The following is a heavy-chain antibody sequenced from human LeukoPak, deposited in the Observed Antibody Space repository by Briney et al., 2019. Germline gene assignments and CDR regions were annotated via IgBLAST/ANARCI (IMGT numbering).Heavy chain of an antibody. CDR2: ISGSGGST. J-gene: IGHJ4*02. CDR3: AKDIMVENYYDSSGYYPY. Sequence: PGGSLRLSCAASGFTFSSYAMSWVRQAPGKGLEWVSAISGSGGSTYYADSVKGRFTISRDNSKNTLYLQMNSLRAEDTVVYYCAKDIMVENYYDSSGYYPYWGQGTLVTVSS. D-gene: IGHD3-22*01. CDR1: GFTFSSYA. V-gene: IGHV3-23*01.